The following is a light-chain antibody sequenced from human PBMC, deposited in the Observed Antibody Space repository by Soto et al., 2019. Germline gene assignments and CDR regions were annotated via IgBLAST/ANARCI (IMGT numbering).Light chain of an antibody. CDR2: GNS. CDR1: SSNIGAGYD. J-gene: IGLJ1*01. V-gene: IGLV1-40*01. CDR3: QSYDSSLSGYNYV. Sequence: QSVLTQPPSVSGAPGQRVTISCTGSSSNIGAGYDVHWYQQLPGTAPKLLIYGNSNRPSGVPERFSGSKSGTSASLAITGLQAEDEADYYCQSYDSSLSGYNYVFGTGTKLTVL.